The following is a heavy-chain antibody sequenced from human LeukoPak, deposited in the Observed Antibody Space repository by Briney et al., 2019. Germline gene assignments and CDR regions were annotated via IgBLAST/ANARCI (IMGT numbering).Heavy chain of an antibody. CDR1: GFTFSSYG. CDR2: IRYDGSNK. CDR3: ARGQGSLATYAYFDY. V-gene: IGHV3-30*02. D-gene: IGHD3-16*01. Sequence: GGSLRLSCAASGFTFSSYGMHWVRQAPGKGLEWVAFIRYDGSNKYYADSVKGRFTISRDNSKNTLYLQMNSLRAEDMAVYYCARGQGSLATYAYFDYWGQGTLVTVSS. J-gene: IGHJ4*02.